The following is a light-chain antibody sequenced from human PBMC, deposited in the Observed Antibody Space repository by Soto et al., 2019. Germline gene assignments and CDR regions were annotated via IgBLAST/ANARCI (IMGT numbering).Light chain of an antibody. Sequence: QSVLTQPPSVSGAPGQRVTISCTGSSSNIGAGYDVHWYQHLPGTAPKLLIHVNTNRPSGVPDRFSGSNSGTSASLAITGLHVEDEADYYCQSYDSSLNSYVFGTGAKLTVL. CDR1: SSNIGAGYD. CDR2: VNT. V-gene: IGLV1-40*01. J-gene: IGLJ1*01. CDR3: QSYDSSLNSYV.